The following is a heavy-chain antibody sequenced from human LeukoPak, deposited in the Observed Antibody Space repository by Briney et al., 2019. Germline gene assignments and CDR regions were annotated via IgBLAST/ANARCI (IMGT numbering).Heavy chain of an antibody. CDR3: AKSHVEMAAIPYFDY. CDR1: GFTFSSYG. V-gene: IGHV3-30*18. D-gene: IGHD5-24*01. Sequence: GGSLRLSCAASGFTFSSYGMHWVRQAPGKGLEWVAVISYDGSNKYYADSVKGRFTISRDNSKNTLYLQMNSLRAEDTAVYYCAKSHVEMAAIPYFDYWGQGTLVTVSS. J-gene: IGHJ4*02. CDR2: ISYDGSNK.